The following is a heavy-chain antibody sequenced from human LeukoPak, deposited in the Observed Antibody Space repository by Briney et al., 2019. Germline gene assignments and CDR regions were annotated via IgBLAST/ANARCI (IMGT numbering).Heavy chain of an antibody. CDR3: ARYYDPPVGDAFDL. CDR2: ISPDGSEK. Sequence: PGGSLRLSCAVSGFRVGSDWMSWVRQAPGKGLEWVANISPDGSEKFYVDSVRGRFTISRDNGKNSLYLQLNSLRADDTAVYYCARYYDPPVGDAFDLWGQGTMVTVSS. D-gene: IGHD3-16*01. CDR1: GFRVGSDW. V-gene: IGHV3-7*01. J-gene: IGHJ3*01.